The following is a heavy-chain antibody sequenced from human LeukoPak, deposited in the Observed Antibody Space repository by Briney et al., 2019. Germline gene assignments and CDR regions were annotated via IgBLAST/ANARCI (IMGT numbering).Heavy chain of an antibody. Sequence: SETLSLTCTVSGGSISSYYWSWIRQPPGKGLEWIGYIYYSGSTNYNPSLKRRVTISVDTSKNQFSLKLSSVTAADTAVYYCASDFPIGSEAFDIWGQGTMVTVSS. CDR3: ASDFPIGSEAFDI. CDR2: IYYSGST. CDR1: GGSISSYY. V-gene: IGHV4-59*01. J-gene: IGHJ3*02.